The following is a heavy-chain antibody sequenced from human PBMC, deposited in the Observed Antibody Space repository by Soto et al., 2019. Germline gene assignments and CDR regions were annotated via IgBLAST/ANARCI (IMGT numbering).Heavy chain of an antibody. CDR3: ARVRAVAGSPPQYYYYYYGMDV. CDR1: GYSFTSYG. V-gene: IGHV1-18*01. D-gene: IGHD6-19*01. J-gene: IGHJ6*02. CDR2: ISAYNGIT. Sequence: QVQLVQSGAEVKKPGASVKVSCKASGYSFTSYGIGWVRHAPGQGLEWMSWISAYNGITNYAQKLQGRVTMTTDTSTSTAYMELRILRSDDTAVYYCARVRAVAGSPPQYYYYYYGMDVWGQGTTVTVSS.